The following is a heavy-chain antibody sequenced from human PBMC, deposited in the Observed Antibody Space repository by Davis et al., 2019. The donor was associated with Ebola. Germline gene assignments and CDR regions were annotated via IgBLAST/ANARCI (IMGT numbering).Heavy chain of an antibody. CDR3: ARTVGHDAFDI. J-gene: IGHJ3*02. D-gene: IGHD1-26*01. V-gene: IGHV4-30-2*01. CDR2: IYHSGST. CDR1: GGSISSGGYS. Sequence: SEPLSLTCAVSGGSISSGGYSWSWIRQPPGKGLEWIGYIYHSGSTYYNPSLKSRVTISVDRSKNQFSLKLSSVTAADTAVYYCARTVGHDAFDIWGQGTMVTVSS.